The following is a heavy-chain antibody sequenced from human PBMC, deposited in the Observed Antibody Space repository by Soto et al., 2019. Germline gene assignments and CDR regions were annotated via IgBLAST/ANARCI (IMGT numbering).Heavy chain of an antibody. CDR1: GYTFPSYG. CDR3: ARDEVMGNRAPWFDP. CDR2: ISAYNGNT. D-gene: IGHD2-8*01. J-gene: IGHJ5*02. Sequence: QVQLVQSGAEVKKPGASVKVSCKASGYTFPSYGISWVRQAPGQGLEWMGWISAYNGNTNYAQKLQGRVTMTTATSTSTAYMELRSLRSDDTAVYYCARDEVMGNRAPWFDPWGQGTLVTVSS. V-gene: IGHV1-18*04.